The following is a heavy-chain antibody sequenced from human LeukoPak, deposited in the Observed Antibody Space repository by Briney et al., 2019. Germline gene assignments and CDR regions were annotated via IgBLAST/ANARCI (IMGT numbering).Heavy chain of an antibody. J-gene: IGHJ4*02. Sequence: GASVKVSCKASGGTFSSYAISWVRQAPGQGLEWMGRIIPIFGTANYAQKFQGRVTITTDESTSTAYMELSSLRSEDTAVYYCARHPGVEYYYDSSGFYYWGQGTLVTVSS. CDR2: IIPIFGTA. V-gene: IGHV1-69*05. D-gene: IGHD3-22*01. CDR1: GGTFSSYA. CDR3: ARHPGVEYYYDSSGFYY.